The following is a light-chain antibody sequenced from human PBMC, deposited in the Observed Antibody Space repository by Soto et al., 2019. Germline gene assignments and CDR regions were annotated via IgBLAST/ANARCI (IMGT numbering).Light chain of an antibody. CDR3: CSYAGSYTLI. CDR2: DVN. J-gene: IGLJ2*01. V-gene: IGLV2-11*01. CDR1: SSDVGGYNY. Sequence: QSALTQPRSVSGSPGQSVTISCTGTSSDVGGYNYVSWYQQHPDKAPKMLIYDVNKRPSGVPDRFSGSKSGNTASLTISGLQADDEADYYCCSYAGSYTLIFGGGTKLTVL.